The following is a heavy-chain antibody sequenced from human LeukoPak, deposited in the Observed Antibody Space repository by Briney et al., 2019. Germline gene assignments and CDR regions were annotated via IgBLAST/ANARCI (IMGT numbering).Heavy chain of an antibody. J-gene: IGHJ5*02. CDR3: ARRVVAATRNWFDP. D-gene: IGHD2-15*01. CDR1: GYTFTDYA. V-gene: IGHV1-3*01. CDR2: INAGNGNT. Sequence: ASVKASCKTSGYTFTDYAMHWVRQAPGQRLEWMGWINAGNGNTKYSQKFQGRVTITRDTSASTAYMELSSLRSEDTAVYYCARRVVAATRNWFDPWGQGTLVTVSS.